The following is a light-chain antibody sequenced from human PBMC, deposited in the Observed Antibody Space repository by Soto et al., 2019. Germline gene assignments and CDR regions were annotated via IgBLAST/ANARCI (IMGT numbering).Light chain of an antibody. CDR2: GAS. CDR1: QSVSSSY. Sequence: EIVLTQSPGTLSLSPRERATLSCRASQSVSSSYLAWYQQKPGQAPRLLIYGASSRATGIPDRFSGSGSGTDFTLTISGLEPEDFAVYYCQQYGSSPKTFGQGTKVEIK. J-gene: IGKJ1*01. CDR3: QQYGSSPKT. V-gene: IGKV3-20*01.